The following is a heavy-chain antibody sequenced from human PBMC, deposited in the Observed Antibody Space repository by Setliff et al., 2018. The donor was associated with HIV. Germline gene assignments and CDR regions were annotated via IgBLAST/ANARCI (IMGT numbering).Heavy chain of an antibody. CDR3: ARDRGGYQGYYYMDV. J-gene: IGHJ6*03. Sequence: KTSETLSLTCTASGGSISSGGYYWSWIRQHPGKGLEWIGTIYYSGHTSYNPSLKSRITISVDTYKHQFSLNLSSVTAAHTAVYYCARDRGGYQGYYYMDVWGKVTTVTVSS. V-gene: IGHV4-31*03. CDR2: IYYSGHT. D-gene: IGHD5-12*01. CDR1: GGSISSGGYY.